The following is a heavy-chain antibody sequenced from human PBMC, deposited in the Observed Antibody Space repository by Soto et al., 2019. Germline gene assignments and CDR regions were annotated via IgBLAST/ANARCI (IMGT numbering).Heavy chain of an antibody. V-gene: IGHV3-15*01. CDR1: GFTFSNAW. J-gene: IGHJ4*02. CDR2: IKSKTDGGTT. CDR3: TTEVLTTVDY. Sequence: EVQLVESGGGVVKPGGSLRLSSAASGFTFSNAWMSWVRQAPGQGLEWVGPIKSKTDGGTTDYAAPVKGRFTISRDDSKNTLYLQMNSLKTEDTAVYYCTTEVLTTVDYWGQGTLVTVSS. D-gene: IGHD4-4*01.